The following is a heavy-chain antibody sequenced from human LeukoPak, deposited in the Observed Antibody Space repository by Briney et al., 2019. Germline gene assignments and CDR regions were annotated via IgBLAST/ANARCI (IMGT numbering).Heavy chain of an antibody. CDR1: GFTFSSYD. V-gene: IGHV3-13*01. J-gene: IGHJ4*02. CDR3: ARQNTPYGNFDY. D-gene: IGHD3-10*01. Sequence: GGSLRLSCAASGFTFSSYDMHWVRQATGKGLEWVSAIGVAANTFYSGSVKGRFTISRENAKNSLSLLMTSLRAEYTAVYYCARQNTPYGNFDYWGQGILVTVSS. CDR2: IGVAANT.